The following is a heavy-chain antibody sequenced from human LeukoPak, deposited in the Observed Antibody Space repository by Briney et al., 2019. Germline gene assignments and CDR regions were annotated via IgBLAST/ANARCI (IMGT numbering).Heavy chain of an antibody. CDR3: ARPRDYGAIYGFDA. V-gene: IGHV5-51*01. J-gene: IGHJ3*01. CDR2: IYPGDSDT. CDR1: GNSFTNYW. Sequence: GESLKISCKGSGNSFTNYWIAWVRQMPGKGLEWMGIIYPGDSDTRYSPSFQGQVTISADKSISTAYLQRSSLKASDTAMYYCARPRDYGAIYGFDAWGQGTMVTVSS. D-gene: IGHD4-17*01.